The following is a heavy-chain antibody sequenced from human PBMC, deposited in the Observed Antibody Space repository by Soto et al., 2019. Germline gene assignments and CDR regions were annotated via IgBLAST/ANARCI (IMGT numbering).Heavy chain of an antibody. CDR3: SIGPRITMVRGDY. CDR1: GYTFTSYG. J-gene: IGHJ4*02. V-gene: IGHV1-18*01. Sequence: QVQLVQSGAEVKKPGASVKVSCKASGYTFTSYGISWVRQAPGQGLEWMGWISGNNDNTNYAQKFQGRVTMTKDTAKSTDYMELRSLRPDDTAMYYFSIGPRITMVRGDYWGQGTLVTVSP. CDR2: ISGNNDNT. D-gene: IGHD3-10*01.